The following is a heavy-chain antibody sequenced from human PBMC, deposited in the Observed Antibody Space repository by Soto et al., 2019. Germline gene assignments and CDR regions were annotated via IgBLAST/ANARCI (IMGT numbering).Heavy chain of an antibody. V-gene: IGHV3-74*02. Sequence: EVQLVESGGGLVQPGGSLRLSCAASGFTFRTYWMQWVRQAPGKGLVWVSRIDNDGSSTNYADSVKGRFTISRDNAKDTLYLQMNSLRAEDTAVYYCAMGTMDLWGKGTTVTVSS. CDR3: AMGTMDL. CDR1: GFTFRTYW. CDR2: IDNDGSST. J-gene: IGHJ6*04. D-gene: IGHD7-27*01.